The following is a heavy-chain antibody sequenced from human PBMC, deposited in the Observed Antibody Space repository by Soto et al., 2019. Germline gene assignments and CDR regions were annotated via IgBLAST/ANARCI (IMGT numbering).Heavy chain of an antibody. V-gene: IGHV3-7*01. CDR2: IKQDGSEK. CDR3: ARRVAATPWYSRYNWFDP. J-gene: IGHJ5*02. Sequence: QPGGSLRLSCAASGSTFSSYWMSWVRQAPGKGLEWVANIKQDGSEKYYVDSVKGRFTISRDNAKDSLYLQMNSLRAEDTAVYYCARRVAATPWYSRYNWFDPWGQGTLVTVSS. D-gene: IGHD2-15*01. CDR1: GSTFSSYW.